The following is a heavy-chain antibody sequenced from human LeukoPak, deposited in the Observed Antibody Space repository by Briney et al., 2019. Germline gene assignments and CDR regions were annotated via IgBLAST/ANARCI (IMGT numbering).Heavy chain of an antibody. J-gene: IGHJ6*03. CDR2: IYYSRST. Sequence: SETLSLTCTVSGGSISSYYWSWLRQPPGKGLEWVGYIYYSRSTNYNPSLKSRVTISVDTSKNQLSLKLSSVTAADTAVYYCARGYCSSTSCYYYYYYMDVWGKGTTGTVSS. CDR1: GGSISSYY. V-gene: IGHV4-59*01. D-gene: IGHD2-2*01. CDR3: ARGYCSSTSCYYYYYYMDV.